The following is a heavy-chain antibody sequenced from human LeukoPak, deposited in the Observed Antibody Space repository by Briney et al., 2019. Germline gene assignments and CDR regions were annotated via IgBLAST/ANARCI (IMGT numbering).Heavy chain of an antibody. Sequence: ASETLSLTCAVYGGSFSGYYWSWIRQPPGKGLEWIGEINHSGSTNYNPSLKSRVTISVDTSKNQFSLKLSSVTAADTAVYYCARSSRSGARKWFDPWGQGTLVTVSS. CDR3: ARSSRSGARKWFDP. D-gene: IGHD2-15*01. CDR2: INHSGST. CDR1: GGSFSGYY. V-gene: IGHV4-34*01. J-gene: IGHJ5*02.